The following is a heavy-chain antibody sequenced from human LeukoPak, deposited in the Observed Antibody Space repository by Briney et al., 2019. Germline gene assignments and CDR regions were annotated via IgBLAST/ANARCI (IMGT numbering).Heavy chain of an antibody. CDR3: ATAAGDYYFDF. CDR1: GGSISSSSYY. CDR2: IYYSGST. D-gene: IGHD2-21*02. Sequence: PSETLSLTCTVSGGSISSSSYYWGWIRQPPGKGLEWIGSIYYSGSTYYNPSLKSRVTISVDTSKNQFSLKLSSVTAADTAVYYCATAAGDYYFDFWGQGTLVTVSS. J-gene: IGHJ4*02. V-gene: IGHV4-39*07.